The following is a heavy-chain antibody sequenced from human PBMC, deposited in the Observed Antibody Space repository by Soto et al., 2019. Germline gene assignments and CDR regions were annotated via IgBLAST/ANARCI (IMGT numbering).Heavy chain of an antibody. CDR3: TKSRRGILMVYGFGGMDV. CDR1: GFTVNSHA. D-gene: IGHD2-8*01. J-gene: IGHJ6*02. CDR2: ISGSGDGT. V-gene: IGHV3-23*01. Sequence: SGGSLRLSCAASGFTVNSHAMSWVRQAPGKGLEWVASISGSGDGTYYGDSVKGRFTISRDSSSSTLYLQMNNLRGEDTAVYFCTKSRRGILMVYGFGGMDVWGQGTTVTVS.